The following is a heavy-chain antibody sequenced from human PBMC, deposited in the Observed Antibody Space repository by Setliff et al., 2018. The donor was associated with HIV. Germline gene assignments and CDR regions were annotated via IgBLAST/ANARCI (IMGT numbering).Heavy chain of an antibody. V-gene: IGHV4-61*09. Sequence: PSETLSLTCTVSGGSISSGGYYWSWIRKPAGKGLEWIGHIYTSGSTKYNPSLKGRVTISVDTSNNQFSLRMNSVTAADTAVYYCATDTSISWFYHWGQGTLVTVSS. D-gene: IGHD1-1*01. CDR3: ATDTSISWFYH. CDR2: IYTSGST. CDR1: GGSISSGGYY. J-gene: IGHJ5*01.